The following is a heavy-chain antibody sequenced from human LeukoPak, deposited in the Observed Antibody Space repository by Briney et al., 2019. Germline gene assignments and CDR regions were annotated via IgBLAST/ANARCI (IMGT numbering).Heavy chain of an antibody. D-gene: IGHD6-13*01. CDR1: GFTFSSYA. CDR2: ISGSGGST. V-gene: IGHV3-23*01. J-gene: IGHJ6*02. Sequence: PGGSLRLSCAASGFTFSSYAMSWVRQAPGKGLEWVSAISGSGGSTYYADSVKGRFTISRDNSKNTLYLQMNSLRAEDTAVYYCAKGILGYSSSWYSDHYYYYGMDVWGQGTTVTVSS. CDR3: AKGILGYSSSWYSDHYYYYGMDV.